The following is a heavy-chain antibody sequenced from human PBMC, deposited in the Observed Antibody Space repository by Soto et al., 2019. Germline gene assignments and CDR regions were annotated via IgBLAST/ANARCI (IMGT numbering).Heavy chain of an antibody. CDR2: IKPNGGST. CDR3: VRTTAARQRDYSYHYYLHI. D-gene: IGHD6-6*01. Sequence: QVQLVQSGAEVKKPGASVKVSCKASGYTFINYYIHWVRQAPGQGLEWIGVIKPNGGSTVYAQNFQATVTLTNDTYTRPVYVELSSLRSDDTAVYFCVRTTAARQRDYSYHYYLHIWGKGTTVTVSS. J-gene: IGHJ6*03. CDR1: GYTFINYY. V-gene: IGHV1-46*03.